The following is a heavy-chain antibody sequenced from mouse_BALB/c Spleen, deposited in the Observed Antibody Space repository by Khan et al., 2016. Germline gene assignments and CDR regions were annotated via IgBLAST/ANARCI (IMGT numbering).Heavy chain of an antibody. CDR3: VREDYGNYGDYFAY. CDR1: GFTFSSYA. J-gene: IGHJ2*01. V-gene: IGHV5-6-5*01. CDR2: ISSGGST. Sequence: EVELVESGGGLVKPGGSLKLSCAASGFTFSSYAMSWVRQTPEKWLAWVVSISSGGSTYYPDTEKGRLTNPRDNARKILHLQSSSLRSEDTAVYYCVREDYGNYGDYFAYWGQGTTLTVSS. D-gene: IGHD2-1*01.